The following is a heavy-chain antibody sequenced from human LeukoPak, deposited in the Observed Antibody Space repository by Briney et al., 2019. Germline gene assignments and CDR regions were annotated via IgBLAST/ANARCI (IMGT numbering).Heavy chain of an antibody. J-gene: IGHJ3*02. CDR1: GFTFSSYW. CDR2: IKQDGSEK. D-gene: IGHD2-2*01. V-gene: IGHV3-7*01. Sequence: GGSLRLSCAASGFTFSSYWMSWVRQAPGKGLEWVANIKQDGSEKYYVDSVKGRFTISRDNAKNSLYLQMNSLRAEDTAVYYRASSVYCSSTSCYSSILPIWGQGTMVTVSS. CDR3: ASSVYCSSTSCYSSILPI.